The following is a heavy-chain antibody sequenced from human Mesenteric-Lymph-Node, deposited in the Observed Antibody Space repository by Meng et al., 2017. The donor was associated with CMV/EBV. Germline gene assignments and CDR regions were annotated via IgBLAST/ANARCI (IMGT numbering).Heavy chain of an antibody. V-gene: IGHV3-30*02. Sequence: GGSLRLSCAASGFNFSTYDIHWVRQGPGKGLEWVAFIWFDGSNTYYGDSVKGRFTISRDNSKNSLYLQMNSLRAEDTAVYYCAKPSITYYDFWSGNDYWGQGTLVTVSS. CDR1: GFNFSTYD. D-gene: IGHD3-3*01. CDR3: AKPSITYYDFWSGNDY. CDR2: IWFDGSNT. J-gene: IGHJ4*02.